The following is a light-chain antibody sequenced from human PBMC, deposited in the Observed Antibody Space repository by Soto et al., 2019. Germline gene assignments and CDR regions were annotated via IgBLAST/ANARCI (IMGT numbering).Light chain of an antibody. CDR2: GNT. CDR3: QSYDSSQSGWV. Sequence: QSVLTQPPSVSGVPGQTVTISCTGATFDVHWYQQFPGAAPIVLIYGNTNRPSGVPDRFSGSKSGTSASLAIAGLQAEDEGDYYCQSYDSSQSGWVFGGGTKLTVL. CDR1: ATFD. J-gene: IGLJ3*02. V-gene: IGLV1-40*01.